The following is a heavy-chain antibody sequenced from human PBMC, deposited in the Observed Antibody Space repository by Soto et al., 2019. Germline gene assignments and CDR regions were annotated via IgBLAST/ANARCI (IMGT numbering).Heavy chain of an antibody. CDR2: ISYDGSNK. Sequence: QVQLVESGGGVVQPGRSLRLSCAASGFTFSSYAMHWVRQAPGKGLEWVAVISYDGSNKYYADSVKGRFTISRDKSKNTLYLQMNSLRAEDTAVYYCARDYCSGGSCPLDYWGQGTLVTVSS. V-gene: IGHV3-30-3*01. D-gene: IGHD2-15*01. CDR3: ARDYCSGGSCPLDY. J-gene: IGHJ4*02. CDR1: GFTFSSYA.